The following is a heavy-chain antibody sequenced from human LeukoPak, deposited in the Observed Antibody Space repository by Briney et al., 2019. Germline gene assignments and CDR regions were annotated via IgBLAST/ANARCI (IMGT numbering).Heavy chain of an antibody. CDR2: ISYDGSNK. Sequence: GGSLRLSCAASGFTFSSYGMHWVRQAPGKGLEWVAVISYDGSNKYYADSVKGRFTISRDNSKNTLYLQMNSLRAEDTAVYYCAKDGRNYDSSGYYDYWGQGTLVTVSS. CDR3: AKDGRNYDSSGYYDY. J-gene: IGHJ4*02. V-gene: IGHV3-30*18. D-gene: IGHD3-22*01. CDR1: GFTFSSYG.